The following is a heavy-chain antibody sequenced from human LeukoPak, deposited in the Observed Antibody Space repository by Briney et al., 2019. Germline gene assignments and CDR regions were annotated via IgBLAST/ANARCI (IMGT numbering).Heavy chain of an antibody. CDR2: ISAYNDNA. D-gene: IGHD3-22*01. CDR3: ARGNYYDSNNYYLDDAFDI. Sequence: ASVKVSCKASGYTFTSYYMHWVRQAPGQGLEWMGWISAYNDNANYAQKLQGRVTMTTDASTSTAYMELRSLRSDDTAVYYCARGNYYDSNNYYLDDAFDIWGQGTMVTVSS. V-gene: IGHV1-18*04. J-gene: IGHJ3*02. CDR1: GYTFTSYY.